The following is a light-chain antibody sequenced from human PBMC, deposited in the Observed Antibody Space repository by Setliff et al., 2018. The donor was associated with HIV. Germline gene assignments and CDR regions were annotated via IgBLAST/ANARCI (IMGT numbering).Light chain of an antibody. CDR2: KNN. Sequence: QSVLTQPPPASGTPGQRVTISCSGSSSNIGSNTVNWYQQVPGTAPKLLIYKNNQRPSGVPDRFSGSKSGTSASLAISGLQSDDEADYYCAAWDDSLSVFVLGTGTKVTVL. CDR3: AAWDDSLSVFV. CDR1: SSNIGSNT. J-gene: IGLJ1*01. V-gene: IGLV1-44*01.